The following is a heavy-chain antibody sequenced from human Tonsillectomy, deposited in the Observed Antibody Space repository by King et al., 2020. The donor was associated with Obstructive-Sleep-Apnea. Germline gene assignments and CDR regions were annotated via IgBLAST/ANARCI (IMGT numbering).Heavy chain of an antibody. D-gene: IGHD5-18*01. CDR3: AKVKRGYSYGFDAFDI. V-gene: IGHV3-23*04. Sequence: VQLVESGGGLVQPGGSLRLSCAASGFTFSSYAMSWVRQAPGKGLEWVSTISGSGGSTYYADSVMGRFTISRDNSKNTLYLQMNSLRAEDTAVYYCAKVKRGYSYGFDAFDIWGQGTMVTVSS. CDR1: GFTFSSYA. J-gene: IGHJ3*02. CDR2: ISGSGGST.